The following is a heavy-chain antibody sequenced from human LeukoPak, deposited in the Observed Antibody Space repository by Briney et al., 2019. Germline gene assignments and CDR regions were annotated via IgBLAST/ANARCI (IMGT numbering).Heavy chain of an antibody. D-gene: IGHD3-9*01. CDR1: GGSISSSSYY. V-gene: IGHV4-39*07. CDR2: IYYSGST. CDR3: ARDLESYYDILTGYYTSFDY. Sequence: SETLSLTCTVSGGSISSSSYYWGWIRQPPGKGLEWIGSIYYSGSTYYNPSLKSRVTISVDTSKNQFSLKLSSVTAADTAVYYCARDLESYYDILTGYYTSFDYWGQGTLVTVSS. J-gene: IGHJ4*02.